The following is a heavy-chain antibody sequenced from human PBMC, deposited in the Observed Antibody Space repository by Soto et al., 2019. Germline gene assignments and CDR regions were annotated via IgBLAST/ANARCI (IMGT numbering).Heavy chain of an antibody. CDR3: AKEDPGSGCYRYDY. Sequence: GGSAELCCAAPELSFSSSAMSCVRQSSGKELEWVSAISGSGGSTYYADSVKGRFTISRDNSKNTLYLQMNSLRAEDTAVYYFAKEDPGSGCYRYDY. V-gene: IGHV3-23*01. CDR1: ELSFSSSA. CDR2: ISGSGGST. D-gene: IGHD6-19*01. J-gene: IGHJ4*01.